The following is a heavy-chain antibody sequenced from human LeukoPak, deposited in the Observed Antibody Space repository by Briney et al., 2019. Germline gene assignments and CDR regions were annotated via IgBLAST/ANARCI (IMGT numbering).Heavy chain of an antibody. CDR2: ISGSGGST. J-gene: IGHJ4*02. CDR3: AKDRGSGSFSD. CDR1: GFTFSSYA. D-gene: IGHD3-10*01. Sequence: WGSLRLSCAASGFTFSSYAMSWVRQAPGKGLEWVSAISGSGGSTYYADSVKGRFTISRDNSKNTLYLQMNSLRAEDTAVYYCAKDRGSGSFSDWGQGTLVTVSS. V-gene: IGHV3-23*01.